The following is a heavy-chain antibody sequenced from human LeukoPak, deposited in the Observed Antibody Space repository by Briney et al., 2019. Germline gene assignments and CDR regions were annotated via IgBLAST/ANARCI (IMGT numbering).Heavy chain of an antibody. CDR2: IYYSGST. CDR1: GGSISSSSYY. D-gene: IGHD5-18*01. J-gene: IGHJ4*02. V-gene: IGHV4-39*07. CDR3: ARGAAYAYSYGPFDY. Sequence: SETLSLTCTVSGGSISSSSYYWGWIRQPPGKGLEWIGSIYYSGSTYYNPSLKGRVTISVDTSKNQFSLKLSSVTAADTAVYYCARGAAYAYSYGPFDYWGQGTLVTVSS.